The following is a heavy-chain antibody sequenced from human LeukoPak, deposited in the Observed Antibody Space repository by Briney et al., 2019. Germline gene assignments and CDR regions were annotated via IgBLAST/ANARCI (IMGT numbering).Heavy chain of an antibody. CDR2: ISANNGNT. CDR1: GYTFTSYG. V-gene: IGHV1-18*01. D-gene: IGHD3-3*01. CDR3: ARDRDLRFFFY. J-gene: IGHJ1*01. Sequence: ASVKVSCKASGYTFTSYGISWVRQAPGQGLEWMGWISANNGNTNYAQKLQGRVTMTADTSTSTAYMELRSLRSDDTAVYYCARDRDLRFFFYCGQGTLVTVSS.